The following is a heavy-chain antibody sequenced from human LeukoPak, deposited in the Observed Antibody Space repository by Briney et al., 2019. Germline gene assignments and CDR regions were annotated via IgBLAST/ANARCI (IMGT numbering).Heavy chain of an antibody. D-gene: IGHD5-18*01. V-gene: IGHV3-9*01. CDR1: GFNFDDCA. CDR3: AKDVDTTLLTGKDAFDF. J-gene: IGHJ3*01. Sequence: GGSLRLSCTASGFNFDDCAMHWVRQAPGKGLEWISGISWNSVTIDYADSVKGRFTISRDNAKNSLYLQMKNLRAEDTALYYCAKDVDTTLLTGKDAFDFWGEGTMVTVSS. CDR2: ISWNSVTI.